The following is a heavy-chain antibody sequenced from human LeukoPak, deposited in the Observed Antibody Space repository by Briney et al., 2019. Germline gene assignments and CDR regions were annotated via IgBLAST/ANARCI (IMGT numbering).Heavy chain of an antibody. Sequence: GASVKVSCKASGYTFTSYGISWVRQAPGQGLEWMGWISAYNGNTNYAQKLQGRVTMTTDTSTSTAYMELRSLRSDDTAVYYCARDRENYYDSSGYYYLADYWGQGTLVTVSS. D-gene: IGHD3-22*01. J-gene: IGHJ4*02. V-gene: IGHV1-18*01. CDR3: ARDRENYYDSSGYYYLADY. CDR2: ISAYNGNT. CDR1: GYTFTSYG.